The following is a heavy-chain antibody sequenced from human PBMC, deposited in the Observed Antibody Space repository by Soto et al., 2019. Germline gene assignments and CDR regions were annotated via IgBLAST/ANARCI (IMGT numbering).Heavy chain of an antibody. J-gene: IGHJ4*02. CDR3: ERDSHGDY. V-gene: IGHV3-74*01. CDR1: GFTFSNYW. Sequence: EVQLVESGGGLVQPGGSLRLSCAGSGFTFSNYWMHWVRQAPGKGLEWVSRIDHDGPTDYADSVRGRFTSSRDNAEKTLYLQMNSLSPEDTAVYYCERDSHGDYWGQGTLVTVSS. CDR2: IDHDGPT.